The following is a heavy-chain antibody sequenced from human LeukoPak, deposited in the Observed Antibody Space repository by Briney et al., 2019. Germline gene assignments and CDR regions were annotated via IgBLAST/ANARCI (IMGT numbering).Heavy chain of an antibody. Sequence: GGSLRLSCAGSGFSFSSYGMHWVRQAPGKGLEWMAFIRSDGSNKYYADSVKGRFTISRDNAKNSLYLQMNRLRDEDTAVYYCARELRVGTAFDLWGRGTLVTVSS. D-gene: IGHD3-10*01. J-gene: IGHJ2*01. V-gene: IGHV3-30*02. CDR1: GFSFSSYG. CDR3: ARELRVGTAFDL. CDR2: IRSDGSNK.